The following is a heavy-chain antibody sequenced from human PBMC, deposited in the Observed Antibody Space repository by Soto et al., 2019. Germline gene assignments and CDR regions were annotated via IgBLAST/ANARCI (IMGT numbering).Heavy chain of an antibody. CDR3: ARGYYDSRGQSYAFDV. D-gene: IGHD3-22*01. CDR2: VHYSGGT. CDR1: GASISSNY. Sequence: PSETLSLTCTVSGASISSNYRSWVRQSPGKGLEWIGYVHYSGGTKDNPSLNGRVSLSIDTSKNQFSLKLSSVAAADTAVYDCARGYYDSRGQSYAFDVWGQGTMVTVSS. V-gene: IGHV4-59*01. J-gene: IGHJ3*01.